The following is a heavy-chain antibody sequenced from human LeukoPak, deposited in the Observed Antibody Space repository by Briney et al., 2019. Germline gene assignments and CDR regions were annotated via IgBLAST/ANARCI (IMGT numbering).Heavy chain of an antibody. Sequence: GGSVRLSCEASGFDFSNYYMSWVRQAPGKGLEWLANIKYDGTYTNYKDSVKGRLTLSRDNAKNSVYLQMNSLRAEDTAVYYCTRDEGATVATHRFDFWGRGTLVTVSS. V-gene: IGHV3-7*01. D-gene: IGHD4-23*01. CDR2: IKYDGTYT. CDR1: GFDFSNYY. J-gene: IGHJ4*02. CDR3: TRDEGATVATHRFDF.